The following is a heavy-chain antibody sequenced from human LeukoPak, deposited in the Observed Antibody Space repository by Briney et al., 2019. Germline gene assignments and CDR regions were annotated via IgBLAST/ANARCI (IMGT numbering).Heavy chain of an antibody. D-gene: IGHD3-10*01. V-gene: IGHV3-23*01. J-gene: IGHJ6*03. CDR3: ARQSYYGSTMYYYYYMDV. CDR1: GFTFSSYG. Sequence: GGTLRLSCAASGFTFSSYGMSWVRQAPGKGLEWVSAISGSGGSTYYADSVKGRFTISRDNSKNTLYLQMNSLRAEDTAVYYCARQSYYGSTMYYYYYMDVWGKGTTVTISS. CDR2: ISGSGGST.